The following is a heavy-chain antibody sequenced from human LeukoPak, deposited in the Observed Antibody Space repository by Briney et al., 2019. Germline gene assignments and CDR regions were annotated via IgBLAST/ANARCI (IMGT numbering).Heavy chain of an antibody. CDR2: ISSSSIYI. CDR3: ARDLTSYDILTGDF. Sequence: GGSLRLSRAASGFTFSDYNMNWVRQAPGKGLEWVSSISSSSIYIYYADSVRGRFTISRDNAKNSLYLQMNSLRAEDTAVYYCARDLTSYDILTGDFWGQGTLVTVSS. CDR1: GFTFSDYN. J-gene: IGHJ4*02. V-gene: IGHV3-21*01. D-gene: IGHD3-9*01.